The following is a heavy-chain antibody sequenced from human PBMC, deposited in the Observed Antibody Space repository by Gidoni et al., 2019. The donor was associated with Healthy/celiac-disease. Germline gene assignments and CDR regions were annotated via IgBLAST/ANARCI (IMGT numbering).Heavy chain of an antibody. V-gene: IGHV3-7*01. CDR2: IKQDGSEK. CDR3: ARGLAYYDFWSGYKFDY. CDR1: GFTFSSYW. D-gene: IGHD3-3*01. J-gene: IGHJ4*02. Sequence: EVQLVESGGGLVQPGGSLRLSCAASGFTFSSYWMSWVRQAPGKGLEWVANIKQDGSEKYYVDSVKGRFTISRDNAKNSLYLQMNSLRAEDTAVYYCARGLAYYDFWSGYKFDYWGQGTLVTVSS.